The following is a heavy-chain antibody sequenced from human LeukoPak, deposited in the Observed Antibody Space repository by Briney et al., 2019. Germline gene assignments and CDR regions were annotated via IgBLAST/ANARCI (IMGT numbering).Heavy chain of an antibody. V-gene: IGHV3-30*02. CDR3: AKSRAPTAAPDAFDI. D-gene: IGHD1-14*01. CDR1: GFIYNNFG. Sequence: PGGSLTLSCVGSGFIYNNFGIHWVRQAPGKGLEWVAFIRNGLNNEYYADSVRGRFTISRDNSKKSLYLQMNRLTPEDTAVYYCAKSRAPTAAPDAFDIWGQGTMVTVSS. CDR2: IRNGLNNE. J-gene: IGHJ3*02.